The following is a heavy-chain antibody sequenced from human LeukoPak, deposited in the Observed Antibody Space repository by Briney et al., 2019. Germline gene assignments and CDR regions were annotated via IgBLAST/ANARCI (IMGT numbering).Heavy chain of an antibody. V-gene: IGHV3-48*02. Sequence: GGSLRLSCAASVFTFSSYSMNGGRRAPRKGLEWFSYISSSSSPIYYPDSVNGRSTISRDNAKNSLYLQMNSLRDDDTSVYYCARDPGDYWGQGTLLTVSS. CDR1: VFTFSSYS. CDR3: ARDPGDY. D-gene: IGHD3-10*01. J-gene: IGHJ4*02. CDR2: ISSSSSPI.